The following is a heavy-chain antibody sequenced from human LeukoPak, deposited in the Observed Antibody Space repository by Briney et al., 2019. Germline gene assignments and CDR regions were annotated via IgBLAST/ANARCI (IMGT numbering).Heavy chain of an antibody. CDR1: GGSFNDNY. D-gene: IGHD2-15*01. CDR2: INHTGKS. CDR3: ARALRLYYYYYYMDV. J-gene: IGHJ6*03. Sequence: SETLSLTCALSGGSFNDNYWSWIRQPPGKGLEWIGEINHTGKSNYNPSLKSRATISMDTSKNQFSLELKSVTAADTAVYYCARALRLYYYYYYMDVWGKGTTVTVSS. V-gene: IGHV4-34*01.